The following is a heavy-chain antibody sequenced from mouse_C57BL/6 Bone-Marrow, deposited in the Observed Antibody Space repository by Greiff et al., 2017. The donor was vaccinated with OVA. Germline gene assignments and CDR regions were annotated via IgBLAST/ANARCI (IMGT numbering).Heavy chain of an antibody. CDR3: ARDPYYYAMDY. Sequence: VQLQQPGAELVKPGASVKMSCKASGYTFTSYWITWVTQRPGQGLEWIGDIYPGSGSTNYNEKFKSKATLTVDTSSSPAYMQLSSLTSEDSAVYYCARDPYYYAMDYWGQGTSVTVSS. J-gene: IGHJ4*01. V-gene: IGHV1-55*01. CDR1: GYTFTSYW. CDR2: IYPGSGST.